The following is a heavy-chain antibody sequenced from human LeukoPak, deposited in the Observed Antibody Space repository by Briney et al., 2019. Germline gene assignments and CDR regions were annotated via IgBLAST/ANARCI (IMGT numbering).Heavy chain of an antibody. D-gene: IGHD6-13*01. CDR2: IYYSGST. Sequence: SETLSLTCTVSGGSVSRYYWSWIRQPPGKGLEWIGYIYYSGSTNYNPSLKSRGSISVDPSQSQFSLKMRSVTAADTAVYYCARQNPAAEGQGLDHWGQGALVSVSP. CDR3: ARQNPAAEGQGLDH. CDR1: GGSVSRYY. J-gene: IGHJ4*02. V-gene: IGHV4-59*02.